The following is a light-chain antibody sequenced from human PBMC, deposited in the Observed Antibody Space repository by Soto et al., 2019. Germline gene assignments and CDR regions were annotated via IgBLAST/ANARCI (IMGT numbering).Light chain of an antibody. CDR1: QLVSSSF. J-gene: IGKJ2*01. CDR3: QQYGSSIRT. Sequence: EILLTQSPATLSVSTGERATLSCRASQLVSSSFIAWYQQKPGQAPRLLIHGTSSRASGIPERFSGSGSGTDFTLTISSLEPEDFAVYYCQQYGSSIRTFGQGTKVDIK. V-gene: IGKV3-20*01. CDR2: GTS.